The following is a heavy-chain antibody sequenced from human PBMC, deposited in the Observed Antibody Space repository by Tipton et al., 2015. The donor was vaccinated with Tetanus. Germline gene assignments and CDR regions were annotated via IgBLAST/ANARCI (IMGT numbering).Heavy chain of an antibody. J-gene: IGHJ4*02. V-gene: IGHV4-39*01. CDR2: IYESGDT. D-gene: IGHD3-3*01. Sequence: CTVSGASIRGGTFYWGWIRQPPGKGLEWIGSIYESGDTYYIPSLKSRVTISVDTSTNQFSLTLNSMAAADTGVYYCARHQSGYFTPFDYWGQGKLVTVSS. CDR3: ARHQSGYFTPFDY. CDR1: GASIRGGTFY.